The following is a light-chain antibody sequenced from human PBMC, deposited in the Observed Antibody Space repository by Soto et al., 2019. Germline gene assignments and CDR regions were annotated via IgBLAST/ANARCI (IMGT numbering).Light chain of an antibody. V-gene: IGKV1-5*01. J-gene: IGKJ1*01. CDR3: HQYNNYLTWT. CDR2: DAS. Sequence: DIQMTQSPSTLSASVGDRVTITCRASQSFNRWLDWYQQKPGKAPKVLIFDASILASGVPSRFSGSGSGTEFTLTISSLQPDDFATYYCHQYNNYLTWTFGQGTKVDIK. CDR1: QSFNRW.